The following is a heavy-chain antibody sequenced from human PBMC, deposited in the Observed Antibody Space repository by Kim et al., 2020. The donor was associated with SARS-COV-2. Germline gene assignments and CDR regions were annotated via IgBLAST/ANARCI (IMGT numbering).Heavy chain of an antibody. D-gene: IGHD3-10*01. CDR3: AKDLYDYYGSGSYYFALYYYYYGMDV. CDR1: GFTFSSYG. J-gene: IGHJ6*02. Sequence: GGSLRLSCAASGFTFSSYGMHWVRQAPGKGLEWVAVIWYDGSNKYYADSVKGRFTISRDNSKNTLYLQMNSLRAEDTAVYYCAKDLYDYYGSGSYYFALYYYYYGMDVWGQGTTVTVSS. CDR2: IWYDGSNK. V-gene: IGHV3-33*06.